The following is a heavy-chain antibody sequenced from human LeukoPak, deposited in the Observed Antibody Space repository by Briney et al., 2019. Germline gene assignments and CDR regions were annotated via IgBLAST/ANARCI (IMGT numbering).Heavy chain of an antibody. CDR2: IYYSGST. Sequence: PSETLSLTCTVSGGSISSSSYYWGWIRQPPGKGLEWIGSIYYSGSTYYNPSLKSRVTIPVDTSKNQFSLKLSSVTAADTAVYYCARVRLTYYDFWSGYFDYWGQGTLVTVSS. CDR1: GGSISSSSYY. D-gene: IGHD3-3*01. CDR3: ARVRLTYYDFWSGYFDY. V-gene: IGHV4-39*01. J-gene: IGHJ4*02.